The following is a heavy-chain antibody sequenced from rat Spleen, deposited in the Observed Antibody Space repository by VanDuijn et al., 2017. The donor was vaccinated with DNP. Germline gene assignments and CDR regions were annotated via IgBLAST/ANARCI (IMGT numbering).Heavy chain of an antibody. V-gene: IGHV4-2*01. Sequence: EVKLVESGGGLVQPGRSLKLSCAASGFNFNDYWMGWVRQAPGKGLEWIGQINKDSSTINYNPSLKDKFTISRDNAHNTLYLQMSKLGSEDTAIYYCAKRSGSGDFDYWGQGVMVTVSS. CDR2: INKDSSTI. D-gene: IGHD5-1*01. J-gene: IGHJ2*01. CDR1: GFNFNDYW. CDR3: AKRSGSGDFDY.